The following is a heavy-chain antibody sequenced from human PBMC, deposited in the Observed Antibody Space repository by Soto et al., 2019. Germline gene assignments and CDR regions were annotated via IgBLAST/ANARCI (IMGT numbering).Heavy chain of an antibody. J-gene: IGHJ6*02. V-gene: IGHV3-74*01. Sequence: GVSLRLSCASSGFTFSSYWMHWVRQAPGKGLVWVSRINSDGSITSYADSVKGRFTISRDNAKNTLYLQMNSLRAEDTAVYYCARDTSWEAGIHYDSQDVWGQGPKVTVS. CDR2: INSDGSIT. CDR1: GFTFSSYW. CDR3: ARDTSWEAGIHYDSQDV. D-gene: IGHD3-10*01.